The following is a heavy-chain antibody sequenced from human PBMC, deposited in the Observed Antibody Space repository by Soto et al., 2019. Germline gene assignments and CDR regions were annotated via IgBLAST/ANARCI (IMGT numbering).Heavy chain of an antibody. Sequence: EVQLLESGGGLVQPGGSLRLSCAASGFTFGAYGMSWFRQAPGKGLEWVSAVSASAMTTYYADSVKGRFTISRDESKDTLYLQMNSLRAEDTAVYFCVRDFPYFSYDIWNGPDHWGQGSLVTVSS. D-gene: IGHD3-3*01. J-gene: IGHJ4*02. CDR2: VSASAMTT. V-gene: IGHV3-23*01. CDR3: VRDFPYFSYDIWNGPDH. CDR1: GFTFGAYG.